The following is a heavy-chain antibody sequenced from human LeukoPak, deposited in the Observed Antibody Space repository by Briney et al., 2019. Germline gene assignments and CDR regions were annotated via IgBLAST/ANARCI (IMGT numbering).Heavy chain of an antibody. CDR1: GGTFSSYA. CDR2: IIPIFGTA. CDR3: ARSSMVLYSGYALDYYGMDV. V-gene: IGHV1-69*13. D-gene: IGHD3-22*01. J-gene: IGHJ6*02. Sequence: LVKVSCKASGGTFSSYAISWVRQAPGQGLEWMGGIIPIFGTANYAQKFQGRVTITADESTSTAYMELSSLRSEDTAVYYCARSSMVLYSGYALDYYGMDVWGQGTTVTVSS.